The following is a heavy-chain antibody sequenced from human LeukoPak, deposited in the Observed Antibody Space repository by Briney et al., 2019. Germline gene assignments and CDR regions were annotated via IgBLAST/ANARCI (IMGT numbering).Heavy chain of an antibody. Sequence: SETLSLTCTVSGGSISSYYWSWIRQPPGKGLEWIGYIYYSGSTNYNPSLRSRVTISVDTSKNQFSLKLSSVTAADTAVYYCARSGYDYVWGSYRKCDPWGQGTLVTVSS. CDR3: ARSGYDYVWGSYRKCDP. CDR2: IYYSGST. D-gene: IGHD3-16*02. V-gene: IGHV4-59*08. CDR1: GGSISSYY. J-gene: IGHJ5*02.